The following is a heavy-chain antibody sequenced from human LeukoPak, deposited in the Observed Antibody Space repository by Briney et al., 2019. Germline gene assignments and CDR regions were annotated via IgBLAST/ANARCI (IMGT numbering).Heavy chain of an antibody. CDR2: IKQDGSEK. Sequence: PGGSLRLSCAASGFTFSSYWMSWVRQAPGKGLEWVGNIKQDGSEKHYVDSVKGRFTISRDNAENSLSLQMNSLRVEDTAVYYCARAYYDSSGYYYQFDYWGQGTLVTVSS. D-gene: IGHD3-22*01. CDR3: ARAYYDSSGYYYQFDY. CDR1: GFTFSSYW. V-gene: IGHV3-7*05. J-gene: IGHJ4*02.